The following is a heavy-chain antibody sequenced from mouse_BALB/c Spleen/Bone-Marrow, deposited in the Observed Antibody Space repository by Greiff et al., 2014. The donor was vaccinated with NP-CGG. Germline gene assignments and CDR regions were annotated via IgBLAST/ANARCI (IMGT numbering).Heavy chain of an antibody. J-gene: IGHJ1*01. CDR1: GYTFTSYW. CDR3: ARDWYFDV. Sequence: QVQLQQSGAELAKPGASVKMSCKASGYTFTSYWMHWVKQRPGQGLEWIGYINPSTGYTEYNQKFKDKATLTADKSSSTAYMQLSSLTSEDSAVYYFARDWYFDVWGAGTTVTVSS. V-gene: IGHV1-7*01. CDR2: INPSTGYT.